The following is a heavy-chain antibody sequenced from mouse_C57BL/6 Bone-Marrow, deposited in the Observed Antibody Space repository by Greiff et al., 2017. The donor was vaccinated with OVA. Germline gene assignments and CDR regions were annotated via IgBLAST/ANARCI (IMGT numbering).Heavy chain of an antibody. Sequence: EVKLMESGGGLVKPGGSLKLSCAASGFTFSSYAMSWVRQTPETRLEWVATISDGGSYTYYPDNVKGRFTISRDNAKNNLYLQMSHLKSEDTAMYYCAREFITTVVASYYYAMDYWGQGTSVTVSS. D-gene: IGHD1-1*01. CDR2: ISDGGSYT. J-gene: IGHJ4*01. CDR3: AREFITTVVASYYYAMDY. CDR1: GFTFSSYA. V-gene: IGHV5-4*01.